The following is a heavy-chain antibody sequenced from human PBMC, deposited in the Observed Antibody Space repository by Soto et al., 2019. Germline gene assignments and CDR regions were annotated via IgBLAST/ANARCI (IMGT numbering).Heavy chain of an antibody. V-gene: IGHV4-59*01. CDR1: GGSISSYY. CDR2: IYYSGST. Sequence: SETLSITCTVSGGSISSYYWSWIRQPPGKELEWIGYIYYSGSTNYNPSLKSRVTISVDTSKNQFSLKLSSVTAADTAVYYCVRGATYYYDSSGYSHQYYYWGQGTLVTVSS. CDR3: VRGATYYYDSSGYSHQYYY. D-gene: IGHD3-22*01. J-gene: IGHJ4*02.